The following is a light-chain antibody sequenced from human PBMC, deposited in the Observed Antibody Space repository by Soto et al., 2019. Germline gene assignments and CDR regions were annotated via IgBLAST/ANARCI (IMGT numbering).Light chain of an antibody. CDR1: RSVSTN. CDR2: GAS. Sequence: DIILTQSPAIVSVSPGERATLSCRASRSVSTNLAWYQHKHGPAPRLLIYGASTRVTDIPARFSGSGSGTDFTLTINYLKSEYFGVYYCQQYDKSLPPFTFGGETKVDI. V-gene: IGKV3-15*01. J-gene: IGKJ4*01. CDR3: QQYDKSLPPFT.